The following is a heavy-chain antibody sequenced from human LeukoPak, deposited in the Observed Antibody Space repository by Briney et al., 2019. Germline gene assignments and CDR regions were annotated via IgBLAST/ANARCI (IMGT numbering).Heavy chain of an antibody. V-gene: IGHV3-11*04. Sequence: GGSLRLSCAAYGFTFSDYYRSWIRQAPGKGLEWVSYISSSGSTIYYADSVKGRFTISRDNAKNSLYLQMNSLRAEETAVFYCARGYGGNSGIYDYYYIDVWGKATTVTVSS. CDR2: ISSSGSTI. J-gene: IGHJ6*03. D-gene: IGHD4-23*01. CDR3: ARGYGGNSGIYDYYYIDV. CDR1: GFTFSDYY.